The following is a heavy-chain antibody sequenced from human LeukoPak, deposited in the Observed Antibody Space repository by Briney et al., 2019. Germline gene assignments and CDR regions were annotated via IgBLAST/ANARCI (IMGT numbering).Heavy chain of an antibody. Sequence: GGSLRLSCAASGFTFSSYSMNWVRQAPGKGLEWVSSISSSSSYKYYADSVKGRFTISRDNAKNSLYLQMNSLRAEDTAVYYCARDSAPKTTNYYYMDVWGKGTTVTVSS. D-gene: IGHD1-7*01. CDR2: ISSSSSYK. CDR3: ARDSAPKTTNYYYMDV. V-gene: IGHV3-21*01. J-gene: IGHJ6*03. CDR1: GFTFSSYS.